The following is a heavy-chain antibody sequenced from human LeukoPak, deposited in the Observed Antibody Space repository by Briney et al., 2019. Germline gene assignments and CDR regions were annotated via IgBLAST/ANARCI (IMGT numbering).Heavy chain of an antibody. Sequence: GGSLRLSCAAAGFTFSGYWMTGVRQAPGKGLEWVANIKQDGSEGYYVDSVKGRFTVSRDNAKSSLYLQLNSLRAEDTAVYYCATRSCSISACRASSYHCMDFWGKGTTVTVSS. CDR3: ATRSCSISACRASSYHCMDF. CDR2: IKQDGSEG. J-gene: IGHJ6*03. CDR1: GFTFSGYW. D-gene: IGHD2-2*01. V-gene: IGHV3-7*01.